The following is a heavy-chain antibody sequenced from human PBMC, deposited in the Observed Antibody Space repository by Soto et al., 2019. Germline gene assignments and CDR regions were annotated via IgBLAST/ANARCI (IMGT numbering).Heavy chain of an antibody. CDR1: GFAFSSYG. V-gene: IGHV3-33*01. Sequence: GGSLRLSCAASGFAFSSYGMHWVRQAPGKGLEWVAVIWYDGSNKYYADSVKGRFTISRANSKNTLYLQMNSLRAEDTAVYYCARDQDYGGNSNAFDIWGQGTMVTVSS. CDR2: IWYDGSNK. D-gene: IGHD4-17*01. J-gene: IGHJ3*02. CDR3: ARDQDYGGNSNAFDI.